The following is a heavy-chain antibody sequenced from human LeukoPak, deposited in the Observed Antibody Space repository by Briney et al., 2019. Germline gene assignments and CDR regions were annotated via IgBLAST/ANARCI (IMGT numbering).Heavy chain of an antibody. V-gene: IGHV4-4*07. CDR3: ARVRSGSYLAPHYYYMDV. Sequence: SETLSLTCTVSGGSISSYYWSWIRQPAGKGLEWIGRIYTSGSTNYNPSLKSRVTMSVDTSKNQFSLKLSSVTAADTAVYYCARVRSGSYLAPHYYYMDVWGKGTTVTVPS. CDR1: GGSISSYY. D-gene: IGHD1-26*01. J-gene: IGHJ6*03. CDR2: IYTSGST.